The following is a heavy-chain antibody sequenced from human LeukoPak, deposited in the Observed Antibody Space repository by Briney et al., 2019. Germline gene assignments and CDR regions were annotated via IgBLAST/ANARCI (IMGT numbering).Heavy chain of an antibody. Sequence: GRSLRLSCAASEFTFSSYAMHWVRQAPGKGLEWVAVISSDGSNKYYADSVKGRFTISRDNSKSTLYLQMDSLRAEDTAVYYCARASTPGFGLSGFDYWGQGTLVTAST. CDR3: ARASTPGFGLSGFDY. J-gene: IGHJ4*02. D-gene: IGHD5/OR15-5a*01. CDR2: ISSDGSNK. CDR1: EFTFSSYA. V-gene: IGHV3-30-3*01.